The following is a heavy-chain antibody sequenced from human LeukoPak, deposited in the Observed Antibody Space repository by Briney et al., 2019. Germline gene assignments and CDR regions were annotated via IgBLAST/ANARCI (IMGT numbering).Heavy chain of an antibody. D-gene: IGHD5-18*01. CDR3: ARRTTITANGAFDI. CDR1: GASISSYY. Sequence: SETLSLTCTVSGASISSYYRTWIRQPPGKGLEWIGYIFYSGNTNYNPSLKSRVTMSLDTSKNHFSLKLSSVTAADTGVYYCARRTTITANGAFDIWGQGTMVTVSS. J-gene: IGHJ3*02. CDR2: IFYSGNT. V-gene: IGHV4-59*01.